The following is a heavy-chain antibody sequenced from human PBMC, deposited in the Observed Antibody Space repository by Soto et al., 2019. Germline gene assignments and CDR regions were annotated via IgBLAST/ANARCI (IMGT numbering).Heavy chain of an antibody. J-gene: IGHJ4*02. Sequence: SQTLSLTCAISGDSVSSKSVAWNWIRQSPSRGLEWLGRTYYTSEWYYDYTVSVKSRMTISPDTSKNQLSLQLNSVTPEDTAVYFCAGGPSLTGSFFDSWGQGTLVTVSS. CDR3: AGGPSLTGSFFDS. CDR2: TYYTSEWYY. D-gene: IGHD3-9*01. CDR1: GDSVSSKSVA. V-gene: IGHV6-1*01.